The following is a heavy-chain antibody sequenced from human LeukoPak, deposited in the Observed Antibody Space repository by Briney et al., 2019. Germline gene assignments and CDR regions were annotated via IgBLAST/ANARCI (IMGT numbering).Heavy chain of an antibody. J-gene: IGHJ4*02. V-gene: IGHV3-53*01. CDR3: ARDEDEYGGKD. CDR2: IYSGGST. D-gene: IGHD4-23*01. Sequence: GGSLRLSCAVSGFTVSNNYMTWVRQAPGKGLEWVSVIYSGGSTYYADSVKGRFTISRDNSKNTLYLQMNNLRVDDTAVYFCARDEDEYGGKDWGQGTLVTVSS. CDR1: GFTVSNNY.